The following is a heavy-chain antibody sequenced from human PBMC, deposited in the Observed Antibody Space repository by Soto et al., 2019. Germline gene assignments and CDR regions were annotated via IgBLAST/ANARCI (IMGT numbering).Heavy chain of an antibody. J-gene: IGHJ5*02. V-gene: IGHV1-69*13. CDR1: GGTFSSYA. Sequence: SVKVSCKASGGTFSSYAISWVRQAPGQGLEWMGGIIPIFGTANYAQKFQGRVTITADESTSTAYMELSSLRSEDTAVYYCARVSGGSSSWYFWFDPWGQGTLVTVSS. D-gene: IGHD6-13*01. CDR3: ARVSGGSSSWYFWFDP. CDR2: IIPIFGTA.